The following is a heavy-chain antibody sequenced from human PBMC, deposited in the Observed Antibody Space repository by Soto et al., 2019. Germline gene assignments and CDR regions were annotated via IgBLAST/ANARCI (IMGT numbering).Heavy chain of an antibody. CDR1: GFTFSYYY. V-gene: IGHV3-11*06. D-gene: IGHD5-12*01. CDR2: ISSSSSYT. Sequence: GGSRRLSCAASGFTFSYYYMSWIRQAPGKGLEWVSYISSSSSYTNYADSVKGRFTISRDNAKNSLYLQMNSLRAEDTAVYYCARAATYYYGMDVWGQGTTVTVS. CDR3: ARAATYYYGMDV. J-gene: IGHJ6*02.